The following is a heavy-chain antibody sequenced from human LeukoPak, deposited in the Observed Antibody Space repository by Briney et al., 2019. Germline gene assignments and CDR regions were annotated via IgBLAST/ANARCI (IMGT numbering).Heavy chain of an antibody. J-gene: IGHJ4*02. CDR2: ISYDGSNK. Sequence: PGRSLRLSCAASGFTFSSYGMHWVRQAPGKGLEWVAVISYDGSNKYYADSVKGRFTISRDNSKNTLYLQMNSLRAEDTAVYYCAKGDTAMVYFDHWGQGTLVTVSS. CDR1: GFTFSSYG. CDR3: AKGDTAMVYFDH. D-gene: IGHD5-18*01. V-gene: IGHV3-30*18.